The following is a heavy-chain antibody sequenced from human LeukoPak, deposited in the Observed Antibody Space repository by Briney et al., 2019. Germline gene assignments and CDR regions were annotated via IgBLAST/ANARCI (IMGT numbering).Heavy chain of an antibody. CDR2: ISSSSSYV. D-gene: IGHD2-2*01. J-gene: IGHJ5*02. Sequence: KPGGSLRLSCAASGFTFSSYSMNWVRQAPGKGLEWVSSISSSSSYVYYADSVKGRFTISRDNAKNSLYLQMNSLRADDTAVYYCARGQTYCSSSSCSPNWFDPWGQGTLVTVSS. CDR3: ARGQTYCSSSSCSPNWFDP. V-gene: IGHV3-21*01. CDR1: GFTFSSYS.